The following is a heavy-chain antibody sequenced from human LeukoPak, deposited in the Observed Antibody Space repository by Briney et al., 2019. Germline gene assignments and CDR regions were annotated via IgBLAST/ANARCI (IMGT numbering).Heavy chain of an antibody. Sequence: PGGSLRLSCAASGFTFSSYAMHWVRQAPGKGLEWVAVISYDGSNKYYADSVKGRFTISRDNSKNTLYLQMNSLRAEDTAVYYCARDVIAAAGDFDYWGQGTLVTVSS. CDR3: ARDVIAAAGDFDY. V-gene: IGHV3-30-3*01. CDR1: GFTFSSYA. D-gene: IGHD6-13*01. CDR2: ISYDGSNK. J-gene: IGHJ4*02.